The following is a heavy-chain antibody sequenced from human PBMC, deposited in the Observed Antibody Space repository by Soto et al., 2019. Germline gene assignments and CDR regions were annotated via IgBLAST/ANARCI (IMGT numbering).Heavy chain of an antibody. CDR2: ISGSGGST. V-gene: IGHV3-23*01. CDR1: GFTFSSYA. Sequence: PGGSLRLSCAASGFTFSSYAMSCVRQAPGEGLEWVSAISGSGGSTYYADYVNGWFTISRDNSKITLYLQMNSMRAEDTAVYYCAKKGKYQLPLEEWNWFDPWGQGTLVTVSS. CDR3: AKKGKYQLPLEEWNWFDP. J-gene: IGHJ5*02. D-gene: IGHD2-2*01.